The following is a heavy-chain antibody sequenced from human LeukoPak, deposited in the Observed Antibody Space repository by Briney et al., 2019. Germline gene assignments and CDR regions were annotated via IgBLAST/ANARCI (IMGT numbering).Heavy chain of an antibody. CDR2: FDPEDGET. Sequence: SVKVSCKVSGYTLTELSMHWVRQAPGKGLEWMGGFDPEDGETIYAQKFQGRVAMTEDTSTDTAYMELSSLRSEDTAVYYCATDLGNYDFWSGYFDYWGQGTLVTVSS. V-gene: IGHV1-24*01. D-gene: IGHD3-3*01. CDR3: ATDLGNYDFWSGYFDY. CDR1: GYTLTELS. J-gene: IGHJ4*02.